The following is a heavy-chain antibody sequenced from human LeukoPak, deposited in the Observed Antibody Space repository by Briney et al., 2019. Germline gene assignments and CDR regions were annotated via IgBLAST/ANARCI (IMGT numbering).Heavy chain of an antibody. CDR1: GFTFSSYS. CDR2: ISSSSSYI. CDR3: ANSGLADY. D-gene: IGHD3/OR15-3a*01. V-gene: IGHV3-21*04. J-gene: IGHJ4*02. Sequence: GGSLRLSCAASGFTFSSYSMNWVRQAPGKGLEWVSSISSSSSYIYYADSVKGRFTISRDNSKNTLYLQMNSLRAEDTAVYYCANSGLADYWGQGTLVTVSS.